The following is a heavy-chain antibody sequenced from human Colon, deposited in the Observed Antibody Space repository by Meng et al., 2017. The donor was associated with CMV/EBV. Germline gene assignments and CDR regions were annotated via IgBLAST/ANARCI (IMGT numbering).Heavy chain of an antibody. CDR3: ARLSGNSRMDV. CDR1: GFTFSSYT. J-gene: IGHJ6*02. V-gene: IGHV3-48*04. D-gene: IGHD1-26*01. Sequence: GESLKISCAASGFTFSSYTMTWVRQAPGKGLEWVSFIGSNSSAIYYADSLKGRFTVSRDNANNSLFLQMDSLRAEDTAVYYCARLSGNSRMDVWGQGT. CDR2: IGSNSSAI.